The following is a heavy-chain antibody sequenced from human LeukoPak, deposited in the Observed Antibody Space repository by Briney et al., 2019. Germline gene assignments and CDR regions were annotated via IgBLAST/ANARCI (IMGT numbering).Heavy chain of an antibody. D-gene: IGHD1-26*01. V-gene: IGHV3-7*04. CDR3: AREVGATIYFDY. J-gene: IGHJ4*02. CDR2: IKQDGSEK. CDR1: GFXFSSYW. Sequence: GGSLRLSCAASGFXFSSYWISWVRQAPGKGLEWVANIKQDGSEKYYVDSVKGRFTISRDNAKNSLYLQMNSLRAEDTAVYHCAREVGATIYFDYWGQGILVTVSS.